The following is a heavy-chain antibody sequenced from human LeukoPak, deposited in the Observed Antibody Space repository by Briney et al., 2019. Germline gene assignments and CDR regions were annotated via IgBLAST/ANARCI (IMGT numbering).Heavy chain of an antibody. CDR3: ANEIRPNDY. D-gene: IGHD4/OR15-4a*01. CDR1: GFTFSGHA. CDR2: IDISGDST. V-gene: IGHV3-23*05. Sequence: PGGSLRLSCVVSGFTFSGHAMCWVRQAPRRGLEWVSSIDISGDSTSYADSVKGRFTISRDNSKNTLLLQMDSLRAEDSAIYYCANEIRPNDYWGQGTLVTVSS. J-gene: IGHJ4*02.